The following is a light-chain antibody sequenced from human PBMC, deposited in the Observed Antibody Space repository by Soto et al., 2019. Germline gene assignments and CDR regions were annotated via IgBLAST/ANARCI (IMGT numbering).Light chain of an antibody. CDR2: AAS. V-gene: IGKV1-6*01. CDR3: LQDYNYPWT. Sequence: AIQMTQSPSSLSASVGDRVTITCRASQGIRNDLGWYQQKPGKAPKLLIYAASSVQSGVPSRFSGSGSGTDFTLTISSVQPEDFATYYCLQDYNYPWTFGQGTKVEIK. J-gene: IGKJ1*01. CDR1: QGIRND.